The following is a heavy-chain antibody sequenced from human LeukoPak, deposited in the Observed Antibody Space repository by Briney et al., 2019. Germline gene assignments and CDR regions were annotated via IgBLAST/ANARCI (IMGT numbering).Heavy chain of an antibody. CDR3: TTQFYTVERDYYFDY. Sequence: PGGSLRLSCAASGFTFSSYSMNWVRQASGKGLEWVGRIRGKANSYATAYAASVKGRFTISRDDSKNTAYLQMNSLKTEDTAVYYCTTQFYTVERDYYFDYWGQGTLVTVSS. D-gene: IGHD2-2*02. V-gene: IGHV3-73*01. CDR1: GFTFSSYS. J-gene: IGHJ4*02. CDR2: IRGKANSYAT.